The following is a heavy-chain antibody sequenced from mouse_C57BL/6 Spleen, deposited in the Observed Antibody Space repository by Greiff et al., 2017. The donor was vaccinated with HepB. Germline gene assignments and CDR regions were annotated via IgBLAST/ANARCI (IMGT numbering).Heavy chain of an antibody. V-gene: IGHV1-84*01. CDR1: GYTFTDYY. Sequence: VQLQQSGPELVKPGASVKISCKASGYTFTDYYINWVKQRPGKGLEWIGWIYPGSGNTKYNEKLKGKATLTVDTSSSTAYMQRSSLTSEDSAVYFCARFHDNDVRDFDYWGQGTTLTVSS. D-gene: IGHD2-4*01. CDR3: ARFHDNDVRDFDY. CDR2: IYPGSGNT. J-gene: IGHJ2*01.